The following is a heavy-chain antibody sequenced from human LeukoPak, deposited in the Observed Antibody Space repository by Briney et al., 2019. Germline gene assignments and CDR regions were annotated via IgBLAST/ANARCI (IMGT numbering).Heavy chain of an antibody. CDR1: GFTFSSYG. CDR3: AKASIAAAGTGRGYFDY. CDR2: IWYDGSNK. J-gene: IGHJ4*02. D-gene: IGHD6-13*01. V-gene: IGHV3-33*06. Sequence: GGSLRLSCAASGFTFSSYGMHWVRQAPGKGLEWVAVIWYDGSNKYYADSVKGRFTISRDNSKNTLYLQMNSLRAEDTAVYYCAKASIAAAGTGRGYFDYWGQGTLVTVSS.